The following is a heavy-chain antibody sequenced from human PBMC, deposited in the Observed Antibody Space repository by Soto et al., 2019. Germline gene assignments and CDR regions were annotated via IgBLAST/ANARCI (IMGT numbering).Heavy chain of an antibody. D-gene: IGHD6-19*01. Sequence: GGSLGLSSAASGFTFSTFSMNWVRQAPGRGLEWISYISGGGRPISYADSVKGRFTISRDNAKNSLYLQMDSLTDEDTAVYYCARDLGWAFDSWGQGTLVTVSS. CDR1: GFTFSTFS. J-gene: IGHJ4*02. CDR2: ISGGGRPI. V-gene: IGHV3-48*02. CDR3: ARDLGWAFDS.